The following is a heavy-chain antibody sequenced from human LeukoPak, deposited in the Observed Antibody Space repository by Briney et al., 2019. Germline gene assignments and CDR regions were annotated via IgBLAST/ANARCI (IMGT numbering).Heavy chain of an antibody. Sequence: AGSLRLSCAASGFTFSSYAMSWVRQPQGKGLELVSAISGSGGSTYYADSVKGRFTISRDTSKNTLYPQINSLRAEDTAVSYCARELYSYGYWGQGTLVTVSS. CDR2: ISGSGGST. D-gene: IGHD5-18*01. CDR1: GFTFSSYA. V-gene: IGHV3-23*01. CDR3: ARELYSYGY. J-gene: IGHJ4*02.